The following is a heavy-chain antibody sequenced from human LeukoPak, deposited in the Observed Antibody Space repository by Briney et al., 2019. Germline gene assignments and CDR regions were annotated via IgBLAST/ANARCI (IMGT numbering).Heavy chain of an antibody. CDR1: GYSFTSYW. CDR3: ARHTPGLWFGDNDAFDI. V-gene: IGHV5-10-1*01. Sequence: GESLRISCKGSGYSFTSYWISWVRQMPGKGLEWMGRIDPSDSYTNYSPSFQGHVTISADKSISTTYLQWSSLKASDTAMYYCARHTPGLWFGDNDAFDIWGQGTMVTVSS. D-gene: IGHD3-10*01. J-gene: IGHJ3*02. CDR2: IDPSDSYT.